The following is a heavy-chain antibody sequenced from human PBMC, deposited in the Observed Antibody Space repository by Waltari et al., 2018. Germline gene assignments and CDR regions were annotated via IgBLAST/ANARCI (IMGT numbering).Heavy chain of an antibody. CDR3: ASFRRAARPEAFDI. V-gene: IGHV1-69*01. CDR2: IIPIFGTA. J-gene: IGHJ3*02. Sequence: QVQLVQSGAEVKKPGSSVKVSCKASGGTFSSYAISWVRQAPGQGLEWRGGIIPIFGTANYAQKFQGRVTITADESTSTAYMELSSLRSEDTAVYYCASFRRAARPEAFDIWGQGTMVTVSS. CDR1: GGTFSSYA. D-gene: IGHD6-6*01.